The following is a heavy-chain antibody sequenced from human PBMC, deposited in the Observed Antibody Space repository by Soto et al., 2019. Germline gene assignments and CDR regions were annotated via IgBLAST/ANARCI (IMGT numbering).Heavy chain of an antibody. CDR2: IYYSGST. V-gene: IGHV4-59*01. Sequence: SETLSLTCTVSGGSISSYYWSWIRQPPGKGLEWIGYIYYSGSTNYNPSLKSRVTISVDTSKNQFSLKLSSVTAADTAVYYCVRDGVYYGSGSLASGFDPWGQGTLVTVSS. CDR1: GGSISSYY. J-gene: IGHJ5*02. D-gene: IGHD3-10*01. CDR3: VRDGVYYGSGSLASGFDP.